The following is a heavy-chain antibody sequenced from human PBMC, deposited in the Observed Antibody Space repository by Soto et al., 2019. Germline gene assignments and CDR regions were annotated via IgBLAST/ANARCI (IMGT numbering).Heavy chain of an antibody. CDR1: GGSFSGYY. CDR2: INHSGST. D-gene: IGHD3-16*01. Sequence: SETLSLTCAVYGGSFSGYYWSWIRQPPGKGLEWIGEINHSGSTNYNPSLKSRVTISVDTSKNQFSLKLSSVTAADTAVYYCASLAFLYYYYGMDVWGQGTTVTVSS. CDR3: ASLAFLYYYYGMDV. J-gene: IGHJ6*02. V-gene: IGHV4-34*01.